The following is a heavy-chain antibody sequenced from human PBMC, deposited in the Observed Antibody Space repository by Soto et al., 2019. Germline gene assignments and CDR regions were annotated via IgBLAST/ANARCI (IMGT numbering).Heavy chain of an antibody. CDR2: IKQDGSEK. CDR3: ARGWIAAAGTLGGRWRILDY. J-gene: IGHJ4*02. D-gene: IGHD6-13*01. V-gene: IGHV3-7*01. Sequence: GGSLRLSCAASGFTFSSYWMSWVRQAPGKGLEWVANIKQDGSEKYYEDSVKGRLTNSRDKAKNSLYRQMNSLRAEEKAVNYCARGWIAAAGTLGGRWRILDYWGQGTLVTVSS. CDR1: GFTFSSYW.